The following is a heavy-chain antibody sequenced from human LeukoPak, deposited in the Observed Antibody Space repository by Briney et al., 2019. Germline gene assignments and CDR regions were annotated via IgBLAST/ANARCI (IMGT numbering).Heavy chain of an antibody. D-gene: IGHD5-12*01. CDR2: ISGSGGST. V-gene: IGHV3-23*01. Sequence: GGSLRLSCAASGFTFSSYAMSWVRQAPGKGLEWVSAISGSGGSTYYADSVKGRFTISRDNSKNTLYLQMHSLRAEDTAVYYCAKDRGKVDIVATFEEYWGQGTLVTVSS. CDR1: GFTFSSYA. J-gene: IGHJ4*02. CDR3: AKDRGKVDIVATFEEY.